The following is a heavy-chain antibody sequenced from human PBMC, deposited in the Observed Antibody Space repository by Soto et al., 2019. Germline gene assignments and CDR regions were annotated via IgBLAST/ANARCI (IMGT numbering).Heavy chain of an antibody. CDR3: ARGDILTGYYYFDY. Sequence: SETLSLTCTVSGGSISSYYWSWIRQPPGKGLEWIGYIYYSGSTNYNPSLKSRVTISVDTSKNQFSLKLSSVTAADTAVYYCARGDILTGYYYFDYWGQGTLVTVSS. V-gene: IGHV4-59*01. J-gene: IGHJ4*02. D-gene: IGHD3-9*01. CDR2: IYYSGST. CDR1: GGSISSYY.